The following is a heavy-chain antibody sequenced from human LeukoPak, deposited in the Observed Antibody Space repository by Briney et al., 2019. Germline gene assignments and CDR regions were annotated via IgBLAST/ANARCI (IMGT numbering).Heavy chain of an antibody. CDR3: AREPLRFLEWLPRRHFDY. V-gene: IGHV1-69*06. D-gene: IGHD3-3*01. J-gene: IGHJ4*02. CDR1: GGTFSSYA. Sequence: SVKVSCKASGGTFSSYAISWVRQAPGQGLEWMGGIIPIFGTANYAQKFQGRVTITADKSTSTAYMELRSLRSDDTAVYYCAREPLRFLEWLPRRHFDYWGQGTLVTVSS. CDR2: IIPIFGTA.